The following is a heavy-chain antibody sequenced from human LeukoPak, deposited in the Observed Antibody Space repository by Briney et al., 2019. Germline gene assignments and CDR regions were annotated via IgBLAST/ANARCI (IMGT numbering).Heavy chain of an antibody. J-gene: IGHJ4*02. CDR3: ARYGGLYCSGGSCY. V-gene: IGHV1-2*02. CDR1: GYTFTGYY. CDR2: INPNSGGT. Sequence: ASVKVSCKASGYTFTGYYMHWVRQAPGQGLEWMGWINPNSGGTNYAQKFQGRVTMTRDTSISTAYMELSRLRSDDTAVYYCARYGGLYCSGGSCYWGQGTLVTVSS. D-gene: IGHD2-15*01.